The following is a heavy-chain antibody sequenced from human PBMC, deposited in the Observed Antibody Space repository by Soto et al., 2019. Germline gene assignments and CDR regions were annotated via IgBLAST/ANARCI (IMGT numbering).Heavy chain of an antibody. CDR1: GGTFSSYA. CDR2: IIPIFGTA. J-gene: IGHJ4*02. V-gene: IGHV1-69*12. CDR3: ARVRYCGGYCHASLDY. Sequence: QVQLVQSGAEVKKPGSSVKVSCKASGGTFSSYAISWVRQAPGQGLEWMGGIIPIFGTANYAQKFQGRVSITADESTSKAYMELSSRSAEDTAVDYWARVRYCGGYCHASLDYWGQGTLVTVSS. D-gene: IGHD2-21*02.